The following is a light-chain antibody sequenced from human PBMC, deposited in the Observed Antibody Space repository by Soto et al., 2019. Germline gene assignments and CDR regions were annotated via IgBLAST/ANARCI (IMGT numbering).Light chain of an antibody. J-gene: IGKJ1*01. CDR3: QHYDSARWT. Sequence: EIVLTQSPGTLSLSPGERATLSCRASQSVSNNYLAWYQQKPGQAPRLLIYGASNRATGIPARFSGSGSGTDFTLTISSLEPEDFAVYYCQHYDSARWTFGLGTKVDIK. CDR2: GAS. V-gene: IGKV3-20*01. CDR1: QSVSNNY.